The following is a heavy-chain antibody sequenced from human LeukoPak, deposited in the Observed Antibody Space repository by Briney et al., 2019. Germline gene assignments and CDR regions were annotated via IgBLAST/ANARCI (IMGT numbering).Heavy chain of an antibody. CDR3: ARGDDFWSDYHDY. D-gene: IGHD3-3*01. CDR1: GFTFDDYG. J-gene: IGHJ4*02. V-gene: IGHV3-20*03. CDR2: INWNGGST. Sequence: GGSLRLSFAASGFTFDDYGMRWVRQAPGKGLVWVSGINWNGGSTGYADSVKGRFTIYRDNAKNSLYLQMNSLRAKDTAVYSWARGDDFWSDYHDYWGQGTLVTVSS.